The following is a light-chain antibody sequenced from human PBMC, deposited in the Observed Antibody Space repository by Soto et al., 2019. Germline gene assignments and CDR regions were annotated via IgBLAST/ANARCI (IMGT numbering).Light chain of an antibody. CDR3: SSDTSSSSVGNV. J-gene: IGLJ1*01. V-gene: IGLV2-14*01. CDR1: SSDVGGFNY. Sequence: QSVLTQPASVSGSPGQSITISCTGTSSDVGGFNYVSWYQQHPGKAPKLMIYEVSNRPSGVSTRCSGSKSGNTASLTISGLHAEGEADYYCSSDTSSSSVGNVFGTGTKLTVL. CDR2: EVS.